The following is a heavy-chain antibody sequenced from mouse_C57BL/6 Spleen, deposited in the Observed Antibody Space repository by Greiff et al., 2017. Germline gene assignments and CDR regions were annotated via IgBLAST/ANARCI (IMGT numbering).Heavy chain of an antibody. J-gene: IGHJ1*03. V-gene: IGHV1-80*01. Sequence: VQLQQSGAELVKPGASVKISCKASGYAFSSYWMNWVKQRPGKGLEWIGQIYPGDGDTNYNGKFKGKATLTADKSSSTAYMQLSSLTSEDSTVYCRARRATVVADWYFYVWGTGTTVTVSS. CDR3: ARRATVVADWYFYV. CDR1: GYAFSSYW. D-gene: IGHD1-1*01. CDR2: IYPGDGDT.